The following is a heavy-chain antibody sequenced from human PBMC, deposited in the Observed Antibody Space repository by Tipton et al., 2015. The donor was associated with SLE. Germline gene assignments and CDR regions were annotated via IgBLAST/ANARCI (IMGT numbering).Heavy chain of an antibody. J-gene: IGHJ4*02. Sequence: TLSLTCTVSGHSISSGYSWAWIRQPPGEGLEWIGCIYNSGNTYYNPSLKRRVTISADTSKNQFSLKLTSVTAADTAVYYCAREPDYWGQGILVAVSS. CDR2: IYNSGNT. V-gene: IGHV4-38-2*02. CDR3: AREPDY. CDR1: GHSISSGYS.